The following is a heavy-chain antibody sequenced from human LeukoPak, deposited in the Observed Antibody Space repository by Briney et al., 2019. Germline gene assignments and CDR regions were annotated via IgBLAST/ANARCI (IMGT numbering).Heavy chain of an antibody. J-gene: IGHJ4*02. CDR1: GYTFTSYY. V-gene: IGHV1-46*01. CDR2: INPSGGST. Sequence: ASVKVSCKASGYTFTSYYMHWVRQAPGQGLEWMGIINPSGGSTSYAQKFQGRVTMTRDTSTSTVYMELSSLRSEDTAVYYCARVSVYYDSGGYSIGYWGQGTLVTVSS. CDR3: ARVSVYYDSGGYSIGY. D-gene: IGHD3-22*01.